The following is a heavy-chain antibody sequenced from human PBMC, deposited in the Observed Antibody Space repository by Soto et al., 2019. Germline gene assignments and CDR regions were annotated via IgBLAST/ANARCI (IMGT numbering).Heavy chain of an antibody. CDR3: GGRGQQRKREQRWPLDY. D-gene: IGHD6-13*01. CDR1: GGTFSSYA. CDR2: IIPIFGTA. J-gene: IGHJ4*02. V-gene: IGHV1-69*01. Sequence: QVQLVQSGAEVKKPGSSVKVSCKASGGTFSSYAISWVRQAPGQGLEWMGGIIPIFGTANYAQKFQGRVTITADESTSTAYMGRSTLKSEERAVYYCGGRGQQRKREQRWPLDYWDQGSLVTVSP.